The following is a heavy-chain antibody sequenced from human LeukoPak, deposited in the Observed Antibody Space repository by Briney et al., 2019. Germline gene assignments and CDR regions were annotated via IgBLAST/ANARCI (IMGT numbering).Heavy chain of an antibody. Sequence: GGSLRLSCAASGFTFSSYAMHWVRQAPGKGLEWVAVISYDGSNKYYADSVKGRFTISRDNSKNTLYLQMNSLRAEDTAVYYCARRVVRGVQGTWGQGTLVTVSS. CDR2: ISYDGSNK. V-gene: IGHV3-30-3*01. CDR1: GFTFSSYA. J-gene: IGHJ4*02. CDR3: ARRVVRGVQGT. D-gene: IGHD3-10*01.